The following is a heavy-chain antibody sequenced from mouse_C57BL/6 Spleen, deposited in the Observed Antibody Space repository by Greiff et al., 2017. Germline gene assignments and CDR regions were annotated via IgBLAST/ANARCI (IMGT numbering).Heavy chain of an antibody. Sequence: VQLQQSGAELAKPGASVKLSCKASGYTFTSSWMHWVKQRTGQGLEWIGYINPSSGYTKYTQKFKDKATLTADKSSSTAYMQLSSLTYEDSAVYYCARGVYDGYYDAYWGQGTLVTVSA. D-gene: IGHD2-3*01. CDR3: ARGVYDGYYDAY. CDR2: INPSSGYT. CDR1: GYTFTSSW. V-gene: IGHV1-7*01. J-gene: IGHJ3*01.